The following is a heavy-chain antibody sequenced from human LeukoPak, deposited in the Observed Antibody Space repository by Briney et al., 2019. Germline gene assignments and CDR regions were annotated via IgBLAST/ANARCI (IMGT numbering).Heavy chain of an antibody. V-gene: IGHV4-39*01. Sequence: SETLSLTCTVSGGSISSSGYYLGWIRQPPGKGLEWIGSIYYSGSTYYNPSLKSRVTISVDTSKNQFSLKLSSVTAADTAVYYCARHLTSGWYEFDYWGQGTLVTVSS. CDR3: ARHLTSGWYEFDY. D-gene: IGHD6-19*01. CDR1: GGSISSSGYY. CDR2: IYYSGST. J-gene: IGHJ4*02.